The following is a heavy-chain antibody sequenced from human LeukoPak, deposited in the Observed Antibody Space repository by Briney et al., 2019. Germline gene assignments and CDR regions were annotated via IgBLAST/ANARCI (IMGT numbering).Heavy chain of an antibody. D-gene: IGHD4-17*01. J-gene: IGHJ3*02. CDR1: GGAISSGDYY. CDR3: ASIYDYGDHVGAFDI. Sequence: SGTLSLTCTVSGGAISSGDYYWSWIRQPPGKGLEWIGYIYYSGSTYYNPSLKSRVTISVDTSKNQFSLKLSSVTAAETAVYYCASIYDYGDHVGAFDIWGQGTMVTVSS. V-gene: IGHV4-30-4*01. CDR2: IYYSGST.